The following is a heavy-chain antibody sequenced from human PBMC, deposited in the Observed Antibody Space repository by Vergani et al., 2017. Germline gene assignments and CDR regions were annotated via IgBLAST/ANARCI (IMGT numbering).Heavy chain of an antibody. V-gene: IGHV4-59*01. J-gene: IGHJ4*02. CDR3: ARVGFVEYFFDY. CDR1: GGSISSYY. Sequence: QVQLQESGPGLVKPSETLSLTCTVSGGSISSYYWSWIRQPPGKGLEWIGYIYYSGSTNYNPSLKSRVTISVDTSKNQFSLKLSSVTAADTAVYYCARVGFVEYFFDYWGQGTLVTVSS. D-gene: IGHD3-10*01. CDR2: IYYSGST.